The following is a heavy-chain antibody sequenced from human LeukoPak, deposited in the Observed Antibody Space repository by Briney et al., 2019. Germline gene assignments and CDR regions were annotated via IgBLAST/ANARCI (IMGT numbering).Heavy chain of an antibody. CDR3: ATEGIVGGGAHFDY. V-gene: IGHV3-30*02. CDR2: IQFDGSDK. D-gene: IGHD1-26*01. J-gene: IGHJ4*02. CDR1: GLTFSTYG. Sequence: GGSLRLSCAASGLTFSTYGMHWVRQAPGKGLEWVAFIQFDGSDKFYADSVKGRFTISRDNAKNSLYLQMNSLRVEDTAVYYCATEGIVGGGAHFDYWGQGTLVTVSS.